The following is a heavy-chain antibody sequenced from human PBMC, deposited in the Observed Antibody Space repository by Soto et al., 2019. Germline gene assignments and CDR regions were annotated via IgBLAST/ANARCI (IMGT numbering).Heavy chain of an antibody. J-gene: IGHJ4*02. D-gene: IGHD3-16*01. CDR3: ARAGPGGTSGGGYFDY. V-gene: IGHV1-69*13. Sequence: ASVKVSCKASGGTFSSYAISWVRQAPGQGLEWMGGIIPIFGTANYAQKFQGRVTITADESTSTAYMELSSLRSEDTALYYCARAGPGGTSGGGYFDYWGQGTLVTVSS. CDR1: GGTFSSYA. CDR2: IIPIFGTA.